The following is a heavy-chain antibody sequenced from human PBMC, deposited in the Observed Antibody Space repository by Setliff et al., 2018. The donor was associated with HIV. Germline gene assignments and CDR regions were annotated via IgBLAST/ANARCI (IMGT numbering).Heavy chain of an antibody. CDR2: TNAGNGNT. CDR3: VSQGIADAFDI. Sequence: ASVKVSCKASGYTFTSYAMHWVRQAPGQRLEWMGWTNAGNGNTKYSQKFQGRVTITRDTSASTAYMELSSLRSEDTAVYYCVSQGIADAFDIWGQGTMVTVSS. D-gene: IGHD6-13*01. J-gene: IGHJ3*02. CDR1: GYTFTSYA. V-gene: IGHV1-3*01.